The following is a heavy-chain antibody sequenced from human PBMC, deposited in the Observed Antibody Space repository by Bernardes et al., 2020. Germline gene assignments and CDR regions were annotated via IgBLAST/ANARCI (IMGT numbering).Heavy chain of an antibody. Sequence: GGSLRLSCAASGFTFSSYDMHWVRQATGKGLEWVSAIGTAGDTYYPGSVKGRFTISRENAKNSLYLQMNSLRAGDTAVYYCARAGRVSGYYSYYYYGMDVWGQGTTVTVSS. CDR1: GFTFSSYD. J-gene: IGHJ6*02. CDR3: ARAGRVSGYYSYYYYGMDV. V-gene: IGHV3-13*01. CDR2: IGTAGDT. D-gene: IGHD3-3*01.